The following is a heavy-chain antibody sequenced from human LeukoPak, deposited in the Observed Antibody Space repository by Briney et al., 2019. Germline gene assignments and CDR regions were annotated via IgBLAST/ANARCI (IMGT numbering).Heavy chain of an antibody. CDR2: IKQGGSGI. Sequence: GGSLRLSCAASVFTLSSYWMSCVRQAPGKGLECVANIKQGGSGIYYVDSVKCRFTISRDNAKNSLYLQMNSLRAEDTAVYYCARDKGNSSTWDLFWGQGTLVTVS. V-gene: IGHV3-7*01. J-gene: IGHJ4*02. CDR1: VFTLSSYW. CDR3: ARDKGNSSTWDLF. D-gene: IGHD6-13*01.